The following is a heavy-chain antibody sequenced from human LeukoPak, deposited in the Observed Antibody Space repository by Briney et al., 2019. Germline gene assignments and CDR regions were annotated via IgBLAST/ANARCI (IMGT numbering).Heavy chain of an antibody. V-gene: IGHV1-2*04. CDR2: INPNSGGT. J-gene: IGHJ6*02. CDR1: GYTFTGYY. Sequence: ASVTVSCTASGYTFTGYYMHWVRQAPGQGLEWMGWINPNSGGTNYAQKFQGWVTMTRDTSISTAYMELSRLRSDDTAVYYCAISGSGRGGMDVWSQGTTVTVSS. CDR3: AISGSGRGGMDV. D-gene: IGHD3-10*01.